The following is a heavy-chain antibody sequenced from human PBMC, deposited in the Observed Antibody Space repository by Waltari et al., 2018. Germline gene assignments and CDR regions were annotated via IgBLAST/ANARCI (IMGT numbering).Heavy chain of an antibody. J-gene: IGHJ6*02. D-gene: IGHD2-15*01. V-gene: IGHV3-48*01. Sequence: EVQLVESGGGLVQPGGSLRLSCAASGFTFSSYSMNWVRQAPGKGLEWVSYISSSSSTIYYADSVKGRFTISRDNAKNSLYLQMNSLRAEDTAVYYCAREHDDIVVVVAATDYYYYGMDVWGQGTTVTVSS. CDR1: GFTFSSYS. CDR2: ISSSSSTI. CDR3: AREHDDIVVVVAATDYYYYGMDV.